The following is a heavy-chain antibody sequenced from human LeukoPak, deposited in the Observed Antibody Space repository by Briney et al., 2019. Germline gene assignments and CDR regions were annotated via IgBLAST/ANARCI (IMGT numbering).Heavy chain of an antibody. V-gene: IGHV1-2*02. D-gene: IGHD2-15*01. CDR2: INPNSGGT. CDR1: GYTFTGYY. Sequence: ASVKDSCKASGYTFTGYYMHWVRQAPGQGLEWMGWINPNSGGTKYAQKIQGRVTMTSDASISTAYMELSSLRSDDTAVYYCASRPDQHLLYYFDYWGQGALVTVSS. J-gene: IGHJ4*02. CDR3: ASRPDQHLLYYFDY.